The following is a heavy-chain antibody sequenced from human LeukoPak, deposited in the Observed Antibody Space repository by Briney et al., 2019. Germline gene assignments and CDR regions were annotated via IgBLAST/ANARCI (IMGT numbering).Heavy chain of an antibody. CDR2: INPDGSGK. Sequence: PGGSLRLSCAASGFTFGNFWMSWVRQAPGKGLEWVANINPDGSGKYYVDFVKGRFTISRDNAKNSLYLQMNSLRAEDTAVYYCARDRGLNSYGLDYWGQGTLVTVSS. D-gene: IGHD5-18*01. V-gene: IGHV3-7*01. CDR3: ARDRGLNSYGLDY. CDR1: GFTFGNFW. J-gene: IGHJ4*02.